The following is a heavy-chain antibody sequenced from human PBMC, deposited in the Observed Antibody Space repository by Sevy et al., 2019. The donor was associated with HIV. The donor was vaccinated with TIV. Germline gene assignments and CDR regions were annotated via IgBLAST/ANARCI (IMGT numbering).Heavy chain of an antibody. V-gene: IGHV1-2*06. Sequence: ASVKVSCKTTGYIFSDYNMHWVRQAPGQGLEWMALINPNSGVTIYAHNFRGRVSVTSDTSMSTAYMELSGLTSDDTAVYYCVREDINEPRTLLSFDIWGQGTMVTVSS. CDR1: GYIFSDYN. D-gene: IGHD1-1*01. J-gene: IGHJ3*02. CDR3: VREDINEPRTLLSFDI. CDR2: INPNSGVT.